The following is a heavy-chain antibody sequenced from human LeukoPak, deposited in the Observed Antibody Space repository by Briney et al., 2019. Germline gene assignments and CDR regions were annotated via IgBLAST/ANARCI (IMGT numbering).Heavy chain of an antibody. CDR3: ARTFDYGGIMSAFDI. V-gene: IGHV4-61*08. D-gene: IGHD4-23*01. CDR2: IHYSGST. J-gene: IGHJ3*02. CDR1: GGSDSSGGYY. Sequence: SETLSLTCTVSGGSDSSGGYYWSWIRQPPGRGLEWIGYIHYSGSTKYNPSLKSRVTISVDTSKNQFSLKLSSVTAADTAVYYCARTFDYGGIMSAFDIWGQGTMVTVSS.